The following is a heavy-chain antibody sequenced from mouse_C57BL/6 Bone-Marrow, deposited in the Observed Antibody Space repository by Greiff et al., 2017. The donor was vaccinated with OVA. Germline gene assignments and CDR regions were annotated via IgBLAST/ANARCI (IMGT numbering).Heavy chain of an antibody. CDR3: ARPLLTTVVATDD. J-gene: IGHJ2*01. CDR1: GYTFTSYW. Sequence: QVQLQQPGAELVKPGASVKLSCKASGYTFTSYWMHWVKQRPGQGLEWIGMIHPNSGSTNYNEKFKSKATLTVDKSSSTAYMQLSSLTSEDSAVYYCARPLLTTVVATDDWGQGTTLTVSS. CDR2: IHPNSGST. D-gene: IGHD1-1*01. V-gene: IGHV1-64*01.